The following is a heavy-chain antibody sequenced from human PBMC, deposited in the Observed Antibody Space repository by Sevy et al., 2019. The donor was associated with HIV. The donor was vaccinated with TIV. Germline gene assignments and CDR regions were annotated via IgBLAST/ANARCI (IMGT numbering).Heavy chain of an antibody. V-gene: IGHV3-48*03. CDR3: ARKGGAYDIGFDP. CDR2: ISSSGTTI. CDR1: GFTFSSYV. Sequence: GGSLRLSCAASGFTFSSYVMTWVRQAPGKGLEWVSSISSSGTTIYYGDFVEARFTISRDNPKNSLYLQMHSLRAEDTAVYYCARKGGAYDIGFDPWGQGTLVTVSS. J-gene: IGHJ5*02. D-gene: IGHD3-22*01.